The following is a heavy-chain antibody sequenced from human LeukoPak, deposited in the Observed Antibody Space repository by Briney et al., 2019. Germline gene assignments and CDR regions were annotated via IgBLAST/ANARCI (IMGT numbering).Heavy chain of an antibody. J-gene: IGHJ6*03. V-gene: IGHV4-61*02. CDR3: ARDRGSSWYKYYYYYMDV. CDR2: IYTSGST. Sequence: SETLSLTCTVSGGSISSGSYYWSWIRQPAGKGLEWIGRIYTSGSTNYNPSLKSRVTISVDTSKNQFSLKLSSVTAADTAVYYCARDRGSSWYKYYYYYMDVWGEGTTVTVSS. D-gene: IGHD6-13*01. CDR1: GGSISSGSYY.